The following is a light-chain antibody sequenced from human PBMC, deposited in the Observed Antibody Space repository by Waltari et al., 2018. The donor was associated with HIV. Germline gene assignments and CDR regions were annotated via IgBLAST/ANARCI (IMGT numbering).Light chain of an antibody. Sequence: DIQMSQAPSSLSASVGDRVTITCRASRDISNDLAWYQQKSGEVPKLLIYGASTVRSGVSSRFRGSGSGTEFTLTINGLQPEDVASYYCQNYDSAPVAFGQGTRLEI. V-gene: IGKV1-27*01. CDR2: GAS. J-gene: IGKJ5*01. CDR1: RDISND. CDR3: QNYDSAPVA.